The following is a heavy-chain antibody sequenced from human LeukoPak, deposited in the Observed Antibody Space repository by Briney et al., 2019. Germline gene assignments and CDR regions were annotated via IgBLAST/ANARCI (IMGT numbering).Heavy chain of an antibody. CDR2: IIPIFGTA. D-gene: IGHD3-3*01. CDR3: ARRGDFWSGPHPSNWFDP. J-gene: IGHJ5*02. Sequence: GASVKVSCKASGGTFSSYAISWVRQAPGQGLEWMGGIIPIFGTANYAQKFQGRVTITADESTSTAYMELSSLRSEDTAVYCCARRGDFWSGPHPSNWFDPWGQGTLVTVSS. CDR1: GGTFSSYA. V-gene: IGHV1-69*13.